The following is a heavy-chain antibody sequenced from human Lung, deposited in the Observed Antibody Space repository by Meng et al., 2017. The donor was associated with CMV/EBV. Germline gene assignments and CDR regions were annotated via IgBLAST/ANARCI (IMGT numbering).Heavy chain of an antibody. CDR3: AKGRFYIDS. J-gene: IGHJ4*02. Sequence: LSCAASGFTFRSYAMNWVRQAPGKGLEWVSSIGGSGAITYYADSVKGRFTISRDNSKNTLYLQMNSLRAEDTAVYYCAKGRFYIDSWGQGTLVTVSS. CDR2: IGGSGAIT. CDR1: GFTFRSYA. D-gene: IGHD3-3*01. V-gene: IGHV3-23*01.